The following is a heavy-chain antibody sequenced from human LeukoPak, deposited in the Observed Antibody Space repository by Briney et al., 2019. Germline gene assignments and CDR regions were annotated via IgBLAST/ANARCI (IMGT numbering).Heavy chain of an antibody. Sequence: GGSLRLSCAASGFTFSSYSMNWVRQAPGKGLEWVSYISSSSSTIYYADSVKGRFTISRDNSKNTVYLQMNSLRAEDTAVHYCAKIGFGDLDYWGQGALVTVSS. CDR3: AKIGFGDLDY. D-gene: IGHD3-10*01. J-gene: IGHJ4*02. CDR2: ISSSSSTI. CDR1: GFTFSSYS. V-gene: IGHV3-48*01.